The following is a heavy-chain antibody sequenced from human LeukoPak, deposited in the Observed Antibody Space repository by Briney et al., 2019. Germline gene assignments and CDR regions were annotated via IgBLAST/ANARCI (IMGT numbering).Heavy chain of an antibody. Sequence: GGSLRLSCAASGFTFSNAWMSGVRQAPGTGLEWVGRIKSKTDGGTTDYAAPVKGRFTISRDDTKSTLYLQMTSLKTEDTAVYYCTTRGYQMLGYIDYWGQGTLVTVSS. CDR2: IKSKTDGGTT. D-gene: IGHD2-2*01. J-gene: IGHJ4*02. V-gene: IGHV3-15*01. CDR3: TTRGYQMLGYIDY. CDR1: GFTFSNAW.